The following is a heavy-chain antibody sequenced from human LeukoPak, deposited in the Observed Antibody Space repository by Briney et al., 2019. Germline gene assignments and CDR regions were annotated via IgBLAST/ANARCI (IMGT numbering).Heavy chain of an antibody. CDR2: TYYRSKWYS. J-gene: IGHJ4*02. V-gene: IGHV6-1*01. Sequence: SQTLSLTCAISGDSVSSNSAAWSWIRQSPSRGLEWLGRTYYRSKWYSDYAVSVRGRITINPDTSKNQFSLQLNSVTPEDTALYYCARDLGGYDSFDYWGQGTLATVSS. D-gene: IGHD5-12*01. CDR1: GDSVSSNSAA. CDR3: ARDLGGYDSFDY.